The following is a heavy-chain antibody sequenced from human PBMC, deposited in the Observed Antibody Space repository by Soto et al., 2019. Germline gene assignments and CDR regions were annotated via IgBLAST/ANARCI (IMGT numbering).Heavy chain of an antibody. Sequence: PGGSLRLSCEASGFTFSNYDMNWVRQAPGKGLEWVSYISGSGRTIYYADSVKGRFTISRDNSKSTLYLQMNSLRAEDTAVYYCAKGTFKDTAMASGFWGQGTLVTVSS. D-gene: IGHD5-18*01. V-gene: IGHV3-48*03. CDR3: AKGTFKDTAMASGF. CDR1: GFTFSNYD. CDR2: ISGSGRTI. J-gene: IGHJ4*02.